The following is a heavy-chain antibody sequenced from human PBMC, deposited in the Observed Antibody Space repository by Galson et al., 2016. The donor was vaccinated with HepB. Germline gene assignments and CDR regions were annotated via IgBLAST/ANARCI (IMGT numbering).Heavy chain of an antibody. Sequence: SLRLSCAASGFTFSNYNMNWVRQAPGKGMEWVSYVSPNGNTKYYADSVKGRFSISKDNAKNSLSLQMTSLRDDDTAVYYCARGLPFHSSGWYFDSWGQGIRVTVSS. CDR2: VSPNGNTK. V-gene: IGHV3-48*02. D-gene: IGHD6-19*01. CDR3: ARGLPFHSSGWYFDS. CDR1: GFTFSNYN. J-gene: IGHJ4*02.